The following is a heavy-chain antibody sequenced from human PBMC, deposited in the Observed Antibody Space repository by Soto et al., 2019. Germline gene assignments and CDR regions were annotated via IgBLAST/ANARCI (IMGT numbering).Heavy chain of an antibody. Sequence: SETLSLTCTVSGGSSSNHYWNWVRQPPGKGLEWIGYIYYSGSPNYNPSLESRVTISVDTSKNQFSLKVSSVTAADTAVYYCAGGRDDYNGWYYDLWGQGALVTVS. J-gene: IGHJ4*02. CDR1: GGSSSNHY. CDR3: AGGRDDYNGWYYDL. D-gene: IGHD4-4*01. CDR2: IYYSGSP. V-gene: IGHV4-59*11.